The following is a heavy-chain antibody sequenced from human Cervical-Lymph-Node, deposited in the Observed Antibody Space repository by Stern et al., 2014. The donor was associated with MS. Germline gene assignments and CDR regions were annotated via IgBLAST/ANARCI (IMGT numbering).Heavy chain of an antibody. CDR2: VSYSGST. J-gene: IGHJ4*02. CDR3: ARGRGINGDYYYLDD. V-gene: IGHV4-61*01. D-gene: IGHD4-17*01. CDR1: GGSVRSGTYY. Sequence: QVQLQESGPGLVKPSETLSLTCSVSGGSVRSGTYYWSWFRQPPGKGLEWIGNVSYSGSTHDNPSLDSRATISVDTSKNLFSLTLRSVTAADTAVYYCARGRGINGDYYYLDDWGQGTLVPVSS.